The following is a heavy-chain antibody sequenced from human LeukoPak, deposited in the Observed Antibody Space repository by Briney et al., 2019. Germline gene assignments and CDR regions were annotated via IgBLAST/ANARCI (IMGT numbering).Heavy chain of an antibody. J-gene: IGHJ4*02. CDR3: ARATLRDGYHLDY. V-gene: IGHV3-7*04. CDR1: GFTFSNYW. CDR2: IKQDGSEK. Sequence: GGSLRLSCVGSGFTFSNYWLTWVRQAPGKGLECVANIKQDGSEKSYVDSVKGRFTISRDNAKNSVYLQMNSLRVEDTAVYYCARATLRDGYHLDYWGQGTLVTVSS. D-gene: IGHD5-24*01.